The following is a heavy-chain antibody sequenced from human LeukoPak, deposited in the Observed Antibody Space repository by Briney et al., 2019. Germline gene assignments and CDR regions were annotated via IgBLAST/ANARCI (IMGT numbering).Heavy chain of an antibody. CDR1: GGSISSGGYS. J-gene: IGHJ6*02. D-gene: IGHD3-16*01. CDR3: ARVGGGYYYGMDV. CDR2: IYHSGST. V-gene: IGHV4-30-2*01. Sequence: PSQTLSLTCAVSGGSISSGGYSWSWIRQPPGKGLEWIGYIYHSGSTYYNPSLKSRVTISVDRSENQFSLKLSSVTAADTAVYYCARVGGGYYYGMDVWGQGTTVTVSS.